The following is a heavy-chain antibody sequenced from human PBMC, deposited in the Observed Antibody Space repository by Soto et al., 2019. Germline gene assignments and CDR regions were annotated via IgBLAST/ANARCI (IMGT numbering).Heavy chain of an antibody. D-gene: IGHD6-6*01. Sequence: PSETLSLTCAISGDSVSSNSAAWNWIRQSPSRGLEWLGRTYYRSKWYNDYAVSVKSRRTINPDTSKNQFSLQLNSVTPEDTAVYYCARDTSIAALGMGVYNWFDPWGQGTLVTVSS. V-gene: IGHV6-1*01. CDR1: GDSVSSNSAA. CDR2: TYYRSKWYN. J-gene: IGHJ5*02. CDR3: ARDTSIAALGMGVYNWFDP.